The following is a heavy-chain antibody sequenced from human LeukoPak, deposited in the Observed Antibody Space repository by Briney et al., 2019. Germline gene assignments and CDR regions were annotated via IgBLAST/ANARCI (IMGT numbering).Heavy chain of an antibody. CDR3: ARAIYFDY. CDR2: INYRGSA. CDR1: GGSISSVDYC. V-gene: IGHV4-31*03. Sequence: SETLSLTCTVSGGSISSVDYCWSWIRQYPGKGLEWIGCINYRGSAYYNPSLKSRVTISVDTSKNQFSLKLTSVTAADTAVYYCARAIYFDYWGQGTLVTVSS. J-gene: IGHJ4*02.